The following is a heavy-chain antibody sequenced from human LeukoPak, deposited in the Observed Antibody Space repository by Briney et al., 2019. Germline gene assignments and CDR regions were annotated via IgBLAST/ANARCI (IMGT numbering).Heavy chain of an antibody. D-gene: IGHD6-19*01. CDR1: GGSISSYY. J-gene: IGHJ5*02. CDR2: IYYSGST. V-gene: IGHV4-59*01. Sequence: PSETLSHTCTVSGGSISSYYWSWIRQPPGKGLEWIGYIYYSGSTNYNPSLKSRVTISVDTSKNQFSLKLSSVTAADTAVYYCARGTTISVAGSQFDPWGQGTLVTVSS. CDR3: ARGTTISVAGSQFDP.